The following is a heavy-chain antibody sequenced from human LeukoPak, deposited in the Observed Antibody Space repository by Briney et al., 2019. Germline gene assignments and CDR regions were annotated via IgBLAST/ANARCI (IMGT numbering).Heavy chain of an antibody. Sequence: GGSLRLSCAVSGFTFNAYGMHWVRQAPGKGLEWVAFIRYDGSNKYYADSVRGRFTISRDNSKNTLYLQMYSLRAEDTAVYYCAKDESVYCSSTSCYELRYWGQGTLVTVSS. D-gene: IGHD2-2*01. V-gene: IGHV3-30*02. CDR2: IRYDGSNK. CDR3: AKDESVYCSSTSCYELRY. J-gene: IGHJ4*02. CDR1: GFTFNAYG.